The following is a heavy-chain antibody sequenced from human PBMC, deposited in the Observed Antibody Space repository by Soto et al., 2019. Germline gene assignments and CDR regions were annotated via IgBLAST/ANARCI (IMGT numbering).Heavy chain of an antibody. J-gene: IGHJ4*02. Sequence: QVQLVQSGAEVKKPGASVKVSCKASGYTFTSYGISWVRQAPGQGLEWMGWISAYNGNTNYAQKLQGRVTMTTDTSTSTAYMELGSLRSDDTAVYYCAREDTNNDYGDYRHPLTGVGYFDYWGQGTLVTVSS. CDR1: GYTFTSYG. CDR3: AREDTNNDYGDYRHPLTGVGYFDY. V-gene: IGHV1-18*01. D-gene: IGHD4-17*01. CDR2: ISAYNGNT.